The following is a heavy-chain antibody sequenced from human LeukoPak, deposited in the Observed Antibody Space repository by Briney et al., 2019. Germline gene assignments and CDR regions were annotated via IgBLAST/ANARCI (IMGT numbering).Heavy chain of an antibody. CDR3: ARDLGPGYYYMDV. Sequence: GGSLRLSCAASGFTFSSYSMNWVRQAPGKGLEWVSSISSSSSYIYYADSVKGRFTISRDNAKHSLYLQMNSLRAEDTAVYYCARDLGPGYYYMDVWGKGTTVTVSS. CDR2: ISSSSSYI. CDR1: GFTFSSYS. V-gene: IGHV3-21*01. J-gene: IGHJ6*03.